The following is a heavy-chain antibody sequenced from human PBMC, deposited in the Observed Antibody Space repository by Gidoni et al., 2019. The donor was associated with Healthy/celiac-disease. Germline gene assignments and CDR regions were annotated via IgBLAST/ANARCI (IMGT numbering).Heavy chain of an antibody. D-gene: IGHD3-22*01. J-gene: IGHJ2*01. Sequence: QVQLVESGGGVVQTGRYLRLSGAASGFTFSSYGMHWVRQAQGKGLEWVAVIWYDGSNKYYADSVKGRFTISRDNSKNTLYLQMNSLRAEDTAVYYCARGYSGTWYFDLWGRGTLVTVSS. CDR3: ARGYSGTWYFDL. CDR1: GFTFSSYG. V-gene: IGHV3-33*01. CDR2: IWYDGSNK.